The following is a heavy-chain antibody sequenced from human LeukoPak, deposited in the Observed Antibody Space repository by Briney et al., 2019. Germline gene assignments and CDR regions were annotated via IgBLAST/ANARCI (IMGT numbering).Heavy chain of an antibody. CDR1: GFTFSSYG. V-gene: IGHV3-30*03. Sequence: GGSLRLSCAASGFTFSSYGMHWVRQAPGKGLEWVAVISYDGSNKYYADSVKGRFTTSRDNSKKMLYLQMNSLRAEDTAVYYCARTERFDPWGQGTLVTVSS. J-gene: IGHJ5*02. CDR3: ARTERFDP. CDR2: ISYDGSNK.